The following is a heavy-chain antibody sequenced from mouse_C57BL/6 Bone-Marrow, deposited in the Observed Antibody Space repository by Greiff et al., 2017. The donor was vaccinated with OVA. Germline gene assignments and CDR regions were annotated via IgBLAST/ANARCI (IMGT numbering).Heavy chain of an antibody. CDR3: TTLYYYGSSYGY. Sequence: EVQLQQSGAELVRPGASVKLSCTASGFNIKDYYMHWVKQRPEQGLEWIGRIDPEDGDTEYAPKFQGKATMTADTSSNPAYLQLSSLTSEDTAVYYCTTLYYYGSSYGYWGQGTTLTVSS. D-gene: IGHD1-1*01. CDR1: GFNIKDYY. CDR2: IDPEDGDT. V-gene: IGHV14-1*01. J-gene: IGHJ2*01.